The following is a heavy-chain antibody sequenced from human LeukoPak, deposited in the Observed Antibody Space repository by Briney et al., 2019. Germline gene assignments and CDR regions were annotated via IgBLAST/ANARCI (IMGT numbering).Heavy chain of an antibody. CDR1: GFTFSSYE. J-gene: IGHJ4*02. CDR3: ARQQQQLWYD. D-gene: IGHD5-18*01. Sequence: PGGSLRLSCAASGFTFSSYEMNWVRQSPGKGLEWVSYISSSAGTTYYADSVKGQFTISRDNAKNSLYLQLNSLRAEDTAVYFCARQQQQLWYDWGQGTLVTVSS. V-gene: IGHV3-48*03. CDR2: ISSSAGTT.